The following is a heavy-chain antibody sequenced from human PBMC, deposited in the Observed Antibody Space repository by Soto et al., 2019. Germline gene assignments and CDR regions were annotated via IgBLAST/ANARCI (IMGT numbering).Heavy chain of an antibody. CDR3: AKDRVRTPNGADSFDV. CDR1: GYAFGAYY. V-gene: IGHV1-2*02. Sequence: ASVKVSCKASGYAFGAYYIYWVRQAPGQGLEWMGYINPHGGGARYVQEFRDRLTITTDTPKDIAYMELRSLTSDDTAIYYCAKDRVRTPNGADSFDVWGQGTSVTVSS. D-gene: IGHD2-8*01. J-gene: IGHJ3*01. CDR2: INPHGGGA.